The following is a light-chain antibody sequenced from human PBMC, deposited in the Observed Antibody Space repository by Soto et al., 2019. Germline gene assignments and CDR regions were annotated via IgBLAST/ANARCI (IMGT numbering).Light chain of an antibody. CDR3: QQYIRWPLT. J-gene: IGKJ4*01. CDR1: QWVSSN. V-gene: IGKV3-15*01. CDR2: GAS. Sequence: EIVLTQSPATLSVSPGERATLSCRSSQWVSSNLAWYQHQPGQPPSLLIYGASTKATGTPARFSGSGSGTEFPFTTSSQQSEDFAVYYCQQYIRWPLTCGGGTKV.